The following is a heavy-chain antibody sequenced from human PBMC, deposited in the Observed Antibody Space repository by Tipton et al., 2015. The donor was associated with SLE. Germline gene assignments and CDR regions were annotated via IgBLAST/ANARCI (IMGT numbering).Heavy chain of an antibody. J-gene: IGHJ6*03. CDR3: ARGAPREKEYYYYYMDV. CDR1: GGSISSYY. Sequence: TLSLTCTVSGGSISSYYWSWIRQPPGKGLERIGYIYYSGSTNYNPSLKSRVTISVDTSKNQFSLKLSSVTAADTAVYYCARGAPREKEYYYYYMDVWGKGTTVTVSS. V-gene: IGHV4-59*01. CDR2: IYYSGST.